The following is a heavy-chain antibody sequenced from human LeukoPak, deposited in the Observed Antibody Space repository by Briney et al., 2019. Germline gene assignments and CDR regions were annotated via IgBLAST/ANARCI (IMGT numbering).Heavy chain of an antibody. Sequence: PGGSLRLSCAASGFTFNTYSMSWVRQAPGKGLEWVSIISRTSESIFYADSVKGRFTISRDNAKNSLYLQMNSLRAEDTAVYYCAREGVGYSGYDGWFDPWGQGTLVTVSS. CDR2: ISRTSESI. CDR1: GFTFNTYS. V-gene: IGHV3-21*01. D-gene: IGHD5-12*01. CDR3: AREGVGYSGYDGWFDP. J-gene: IGHJ5*02.